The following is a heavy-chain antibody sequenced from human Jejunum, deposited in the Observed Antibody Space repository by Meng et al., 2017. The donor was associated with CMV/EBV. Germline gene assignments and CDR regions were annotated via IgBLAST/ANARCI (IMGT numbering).Heavy chain of an antibody. D-gene: IGHD1-26*01. Sequence: AASGFSPIHYWMAWVRQAPGKGLEWVANIKQYGSEQYHVGSVEGRFTISRDNAKNSLYLQMDGLRAEDTAVYYCARTVGATPFDYWGQGNLVTVSS. CDR1: GFSPIHYW. J-gene: IGHJ4*02. V-gene: IGHV3-7*01. CDR2: IKQYGSEQ. CDR3: ARTVGATPFDY.